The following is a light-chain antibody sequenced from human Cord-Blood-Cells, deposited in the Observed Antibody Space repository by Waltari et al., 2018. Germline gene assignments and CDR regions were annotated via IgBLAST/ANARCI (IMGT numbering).Light chain of an antibody. CDR2: WAS. CDR3: QQYHSAPLT. Sequence: DIVMTQSPDSLAVSLGERATINCKSSQSVLYSSNNKNYLAWYQQKPGQPPKLLISWASTRDTGVPDRVSGRSCETDCALTISSMEVEDVAVYCCQQYHSAPLTFDGGPKVEIK. V-gene: IGKV4-1*01. J-gene: IGKJ4*01. CDR1: QSVLYSSNNKNY.